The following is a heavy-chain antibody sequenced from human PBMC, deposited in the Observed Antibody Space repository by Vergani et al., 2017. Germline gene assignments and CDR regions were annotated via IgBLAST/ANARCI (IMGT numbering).Heavy chain of an antibody. Sequence: EVQLVESGGGLVQPGRSLRLSCAASGFTFDDYAMHWVRQAPGKGLEWVSGISWNSGSTGYADSVKGRFTISRDNAKNSLYLQMNSLRAEDTALYYCAGVVVAASYSYGMDVWGQGTTVTVSS. CDR1: GFTFDDYA. J-gene: IGHJ6*02. V-gene: IGHV3-9*01. CDR3: AGVVVAASYSYGMDV. CDR2: ISWNSGST. D-gene: IGHD2-15*01.